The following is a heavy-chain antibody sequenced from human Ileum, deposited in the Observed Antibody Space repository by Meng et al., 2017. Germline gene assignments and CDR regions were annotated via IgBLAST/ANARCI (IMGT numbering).Heavy chain of an antibody. CDR1: GITFSDYY. CDR2: ISNSGSNI. Sequence: QVQLGGSGGGLVKSGGSLRLSCAASGITFSDYYMSWIRQAPGKGLEWVSYISNSGSNIYYVDSVKGRFTISRDNAKNSLYLQMNSLRAEDTAVYYCATLSYSSLGYWGQGTLVTVSS. CDR3: ATLSYSSLGY. D-gene: IGHD1-26*01. V-gene: IGHV3-11*01. J-gene: IGHJ4*02.